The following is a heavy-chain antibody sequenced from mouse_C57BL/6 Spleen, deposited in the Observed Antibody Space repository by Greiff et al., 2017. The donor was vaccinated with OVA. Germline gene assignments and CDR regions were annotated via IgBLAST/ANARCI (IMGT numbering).Heavy chain of an antibody. CDR3: AREGNWDGAMDY. CDR1: GYTFTSYW. J-gene: IGHJ4*01. V-gene: IGHV1-55*01. D-gene: IGHD4-1*01. Sequence: QVQLQQPGAELVKPGASVKMSCKASGYTFTSYWITWVKPRPGQGLEWIGDIYPGSGSTNYNEKFKSKATLTVDTSSSTAYMQLSSLTSEDSAVYYCAREGNWDGAMDYWGQGTSVTVSS. CDR2: IYPGSGST.